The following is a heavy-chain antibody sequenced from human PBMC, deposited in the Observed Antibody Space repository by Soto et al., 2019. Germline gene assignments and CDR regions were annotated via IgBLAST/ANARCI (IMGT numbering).Heavy chain of an antibody. V-gene: IGHV5-10-1*01. Sequence: GEFLNISCKGFGYSFTSYWISRMRQMPGKGLEWMGRIDPSDSYTNYSPSFQGHVTISADKSISTAYLQWSSLKASDTAMYYCARHIPPYNWNLPYYYGMDVWGQGTTVTAP. CDR2: IDPSDSYT. CDR1: GYSFTSYW. D-gene: IGHD1-20*01. CDR3: ARHIPPYNWNLPYYYGMDV. J-gene: IGHJ6*02.